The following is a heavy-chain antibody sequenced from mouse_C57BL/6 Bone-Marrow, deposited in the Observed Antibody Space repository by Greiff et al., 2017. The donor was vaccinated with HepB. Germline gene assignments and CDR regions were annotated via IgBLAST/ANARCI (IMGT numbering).Heavy chain of an antibody. CDR2: IYPRSGNT. CDR3: ARRTYYRGAMDY. D-gene: IGHD2-14*01. V-gene: IGHV1-81*01. J-gene: IGHJ4*01. Sequence: QVQLQQSGAELARPGASVKLSCKASGYTFTSYGISWVKQRTGQGLEWIGEIYPRSGNTYYNEKFKGKATLTADKSSSTAYMELRSLTSADSAVYFYARRTYYRGAMDYWGQGTSVTVSS. CDR1: GYTFTSYG.